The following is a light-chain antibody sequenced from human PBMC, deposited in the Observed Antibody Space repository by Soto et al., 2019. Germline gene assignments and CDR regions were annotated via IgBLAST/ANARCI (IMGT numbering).Light chain of an antibody. Sequence: EIVMTQSPASLSVSPGERVTLSCRAGQGVTTNFAWYQQKSGQSTRLLIYDVSTRATGVPARFSGTGSETDFTLTISGLQSEDSAVYFCQQYNNWPFSFGQGTRLEIK. J-gene: IGKJ5*01. CDR1: QGVTTN. V-gene: IGKV3-15*01. CDR2: DVS. CDR3: QQYNNWPFS.